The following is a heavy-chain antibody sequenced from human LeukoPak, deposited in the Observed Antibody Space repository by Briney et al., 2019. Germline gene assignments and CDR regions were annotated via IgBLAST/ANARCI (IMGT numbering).Heavy chain of an antibody. D-gene: IGHD5-18*01. J-gene: IGHJ4*02. Sequence: GGTLRLSCVASGFTFSTYGMSWVRQAPGKGLEWVSAISGSGGSTYYADSVKGRFTISRDNSKNTLYLQMNSLRAEDTAVYYCAKGSIQLWLSYFDYWGQGTLVTVSS. CDR3: AKGSIQLWLSYFDY. CDR2: ISGSGGST. V-gene: IGHV3-23*01. CDR1: GFTFSTYG.